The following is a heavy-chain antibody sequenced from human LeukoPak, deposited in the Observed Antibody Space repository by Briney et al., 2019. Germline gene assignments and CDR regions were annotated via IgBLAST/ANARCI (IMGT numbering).Heavy chain of an antibody. V-gene: IGHV3-30*02. CDR2: IRYDGSNK. Sequence: PPGGSLRLSCAASGFTFSSYGMHWVRQAPGKGLEWVAFIRYDGSNKYYADSVKGRFTISRDNSKNTLYLQMNSLRAEDTAVYYCAKLTYCSSTSCYDYWGQGTLVTVSS. J-gene: IGHJ4*02. D-gene: IGHD2-2*01. CDR1: GFTFSSYG. CDR3: AKLTYCSSTSCYDY.